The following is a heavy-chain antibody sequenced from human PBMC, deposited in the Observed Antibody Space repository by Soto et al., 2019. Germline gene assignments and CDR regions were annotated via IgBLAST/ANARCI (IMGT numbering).Heavy chain of an antibody. CDR1: GFTFTRAW. Sequence: GGSLRLSFAASGFTFTRAWLNWVRQAQGKGLEWVGRAKSEINGGAVDYAAPVKGRFTISRDASQNTVYLQMNSLRADDTAVYYCAADLPDWGAYAFDYWGHGTQVTVSS. CDR2: AKSEINGGAV. J-gene: IGHJ4*01. CDR3: AADLPDWGAYAFDY. V-gene: IGHV3-15*07. D-gene: IGHD3-16*01.